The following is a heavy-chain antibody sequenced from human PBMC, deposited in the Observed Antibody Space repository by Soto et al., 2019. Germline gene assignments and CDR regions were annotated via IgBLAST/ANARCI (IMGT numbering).Heavy chain of an antibody. CDR1: GFTFSSYG. CDR2: ISYDGGKE. J-gene: IGHJ5*02. D-gene: IGHD6-19*01. V-gene: IGHV3-30*18. CDR3: AKSIAVAAGWFDP. Sequence: PGGSLRLSCVASGFTFSSYGMHWVHQAPGRGLEWLAFISYDGGKENYADSEKGRFTISRDNSKNTLYLQMDSLRPEDTAVYYCAKSIAVAAGWFDPWGQGALVTVSS.